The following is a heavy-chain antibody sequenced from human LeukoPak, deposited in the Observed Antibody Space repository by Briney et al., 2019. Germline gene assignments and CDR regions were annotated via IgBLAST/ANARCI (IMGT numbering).Heavy chain of an antibody. CDR3: ARASGGWDLDY. J-gene: IGHJ4*01. V-gene: IGHV3-21*01. D-gene: IGHD1-26*01. CDR1: GFTFNVVH. CDR2: ITSSGTYI. Sequence: GGSLRLPCAASGFTFNVVHMNRVRQAPGKELEWISSITSSGTYITYADSIQGRFTISRDNAKNSLYLQMNSLRVDDTALYYCARASGGWDLDYWGHGTLVTVSS.